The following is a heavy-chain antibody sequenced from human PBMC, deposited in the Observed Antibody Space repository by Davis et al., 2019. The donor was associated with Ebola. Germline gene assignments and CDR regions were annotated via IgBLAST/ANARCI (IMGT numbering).Heavy chain of an antibody. Sequence: PSETLSLTCAVSGGSISSTNWWTWVRQSPGKGLEWIGEVYHSESAYHSESVNYNPSLKSRVTISVDKSKNQFSLRLSSVTAADTAVYYCARDRGFTSVRVLDVWGQGTTVTVSS. V-gene: IGHV4-4*02. D-gene: IGHD3-10*01. CDR1: GGSISSTNW. J-gene: IGHJ6*02. CDR3: ARDRGFTSVRVLDV. CDR2: VYHSESA.